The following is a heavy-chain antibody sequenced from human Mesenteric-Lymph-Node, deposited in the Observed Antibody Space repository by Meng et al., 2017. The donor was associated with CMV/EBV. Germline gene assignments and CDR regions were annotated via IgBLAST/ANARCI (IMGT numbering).Heavy chain of an antibody. V-gene: IGHV3-21*06. Sequence: GESLKISCEASGFAFSSYAMNWVRQAPGKGLEWVSWIHGGNSYKYYADSVKGRFTIYRDNAKNSLSLQMNSLRAEDTAVYYCARDYGSGSYSPPYYYYYGMDVWGQGTTVTVSS. D-gene: IGHD3-10*01. J-gene: IGHJ6*02. CDR1: GFAFSSYA. CDR2: IHGGNSYK. CDR3: ARDYGSGSYSPPYYYYYGMDV.